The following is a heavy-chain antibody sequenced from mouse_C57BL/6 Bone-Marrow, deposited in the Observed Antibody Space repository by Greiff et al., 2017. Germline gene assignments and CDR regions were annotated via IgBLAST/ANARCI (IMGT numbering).Heavy chain of an antibody. J-gene: IGHJ2*01. Sequence: QVQLQQSGAELARPGASVKLSCKASGYTFTSYGISWVKQRTGQGLAWIGEIYPRSGNTYYNEKFTGKATLTEDKSSSTAYMELRSLTSEDSAVYVWSRGGYYYSRRYFDYCGQGTTLTVSS. D-gene: IGHD1-1*01. V-gene: IGHV1-81*01. CDR3: SRGGYYYSRRYFDY. CDR2: IYPRSGNT. CDR1: GYTFTSYG.